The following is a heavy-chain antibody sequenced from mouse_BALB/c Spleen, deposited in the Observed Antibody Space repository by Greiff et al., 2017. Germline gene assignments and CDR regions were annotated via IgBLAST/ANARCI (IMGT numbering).Heavy chain of an antibody. J-gene: IGHJ2*01. CDR3: TRGGTVVAEAFDY. V-gene: IGHV5-6-4*01. CDR1: GFTFSSYT. CDR2: ISSGGSYT. D-gene: IGHD1-1*01. Sequence: EVKLMESGGGLVKPGGSLKLSCAASGFTFSSYTMSWVRQTPEKRLEWVATISSGGSYTYYPDSVKGRFTISRDNAKNTLYLQMSSLKSEDTAMYYCTRGGTVVAEAFDYWGQGTTLTVSS.